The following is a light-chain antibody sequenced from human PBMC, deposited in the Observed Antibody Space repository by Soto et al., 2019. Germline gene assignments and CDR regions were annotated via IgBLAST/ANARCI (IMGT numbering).Light chain of an antibody. V-gene: IGLV1-40*01. J-gene: IGLJ1*01. CDR3: QSYDSSLNRV. CDR1: SSNIGANYD. CDR2: GDN. Sequence: QLVLSQPPSVSGAPGQRITISCTGRSSNIGANYDVHWYRQVPGTAPKLLMSGDNNRPSGVADRFSGSKSGTSASLAITRLQAEDEADYYCQSYDSSLNRVFGTGTKVTVL.